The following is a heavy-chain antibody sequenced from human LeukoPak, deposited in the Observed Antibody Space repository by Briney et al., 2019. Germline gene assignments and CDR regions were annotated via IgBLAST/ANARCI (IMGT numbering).Heavy chain of an antibody. D-gene: IGHD3-22*01. Sequence: SGTLSLTCAVSGGSISSSNWWSWVRQPPGKGLEWIGEIYHSGSTNYNPSLKSRVTISVDKSKNQFPLKLSSVTAADTAVYYCARDIGSGDSSGDAFDIWGQGTMVTVSS. CDR3: ARDIGSGDSSGDAFDI. CDR1: GGSISSSNW. J-gene: IGHJ3*02. V-gene: IGHV4-4*02. CDR2: IYHSGST.